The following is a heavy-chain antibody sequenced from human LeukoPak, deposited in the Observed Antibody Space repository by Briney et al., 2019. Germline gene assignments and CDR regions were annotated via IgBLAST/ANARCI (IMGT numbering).Heavy chain of an antibody. V-gene: IGHV3-23*01. CDR2: VSGSGGST. Sequence: GGSLRLSCAASGFTFSSYAVSWVRQAPGKGLEWVSAVSGSGGSTYYADSVKGRFTISRDNSKNTLYLQMSSLRAEDTAVYYCAKGDMIVVVPTDYWGQGTLVTVSS. J-gene: IGHJ4*02. CDR3: AKGDMIVVVPTDY. CDR1: GFTFSSYA. D-gene: IGHD3-22*01.